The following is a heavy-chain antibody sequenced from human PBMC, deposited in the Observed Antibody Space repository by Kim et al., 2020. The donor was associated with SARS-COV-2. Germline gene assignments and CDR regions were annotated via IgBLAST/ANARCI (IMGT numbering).Heavy chain of an antibody. J-gene: IGHJ4*02. D-gene: IGHD6-19*01. Sequence: YAQSRKGRITINPDTSKNQFSLQLNSVTPEDTAVYYCARDRQRAGTGVDYWGQGTLVTVSS. CDR3: ARDRQRAGTGVDY. V-gene: IGHV6-1*01.